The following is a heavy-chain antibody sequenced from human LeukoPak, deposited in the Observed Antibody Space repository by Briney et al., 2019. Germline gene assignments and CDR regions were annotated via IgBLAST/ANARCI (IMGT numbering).Heavy chain of an antibody. CDR2: FYYSGSS. CDR3: ARVSPAVGAFDI. J-gene: IGHJ3*02. CDR1: GGSISSSY. D-gene: IGHD6-13*01. Sequence: SETLSLTCTVSGGSISSSYWSWIRQPPGKGLEWIGDFYYSGSSNYSPSLKSRVTISGDTSKNQFSLKLSSVTAADTAIYYCARVSPAVGAFDIWGRGTVVTVSS. V-gene: IGHV4-59*01.